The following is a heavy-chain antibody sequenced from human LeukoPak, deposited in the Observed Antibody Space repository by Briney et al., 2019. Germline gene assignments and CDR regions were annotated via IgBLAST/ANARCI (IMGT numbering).Heavy chain of an antibody. Sequence: SETLSLTCTVSGGSISSYYWSWIREPPGKGLEWIGYIYYSVSTNYNPSLKRRVTTSVYTSKNQFSLKLSSVTAADTAVYYCARGSLLYNWFDPWGQGTLVTVSS. V-gene: IGHV4-59*08. CDR1: GGSISSYY. CDR3: ARGSLLYNWFDP. J-gene: IGHJ5*02. D-gene: IGHD3-3*01. CDR2: IYYSVST.